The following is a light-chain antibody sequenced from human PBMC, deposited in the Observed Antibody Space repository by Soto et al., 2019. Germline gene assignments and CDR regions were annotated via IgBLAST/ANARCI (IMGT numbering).Light chain of an antibody. CDR3: QHCNSYWT. CDR1: QSISNY. Sequence: DIQLTQSPSTLSASVGDRVTITCQASQSISNYLAWYQQKPGKAPKVLIYNASSLESGVPSRFSGSGSGTDFTLTISSLQADDFATYYCQHCNSYWTFGQGTKVEIK. CDR2: NAS. V-gene: IGKV1-5*03. J-gene: IGKJ1*01.